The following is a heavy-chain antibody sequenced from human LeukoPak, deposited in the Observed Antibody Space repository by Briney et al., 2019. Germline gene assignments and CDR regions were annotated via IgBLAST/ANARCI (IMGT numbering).Heavy chain of an antibody. J-gene: IGHJ6*03. V-gene: IGHV3-30*03. Sequence: GGSLRLSCAASGFIFNNYGMHWVRQAPGKGLEWVAVISYGGSSEYYADSVRGRFTISRDNSKNTLYLRMNSLRAEDTAVYYCAREGSYDPWEYYYYYVDVWGKGTTVIVSS. CDR2: ISYGGSSE. CDR3: AREGSYDPWEYYYYYVDV. CDR1: GFIFNNYG. D-gene: IGHD5-18*01.